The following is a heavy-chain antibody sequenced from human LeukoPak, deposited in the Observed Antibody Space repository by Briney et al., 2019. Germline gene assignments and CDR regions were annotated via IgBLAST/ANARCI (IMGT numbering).Heavy chain of an antibody. D-gene: IGHD3-16*02. CDR3: AGGGLSYVDY. J-gene: IGHJ4*02. Sequence: SETLSLTCTVSGGSISSYYWSWIRQPPGKGLEWIGYIYYSGSTNYNPSLKSRVTISVDTSKNQFSLKLSSVTAADTAVYYCAGGGLSYVDYWGQGTLVTVSS. CDR1: GGSISSYY. CDR2: IYYSGST. V-gene: IGHV4-59*08.